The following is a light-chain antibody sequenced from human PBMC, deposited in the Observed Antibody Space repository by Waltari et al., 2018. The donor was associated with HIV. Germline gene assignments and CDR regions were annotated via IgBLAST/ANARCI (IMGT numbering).Light chain of an antibody. CDR3: QQYHIYPNT. Sequence: DIQMAQSPSTLSAAVGDRVTFTCRASQSVRTWLAWYQQKPGTAPKVLIYKASSLGSGVPSRFSGSQSGTEFTLTISSLQPDDSATYYCQQYHIYPNTFGQGTKLEIK. CDR1: QSVRTW. J-gene: IGKJ2*01. V-gene: IGKV1-5*03. CDR2: KAS.